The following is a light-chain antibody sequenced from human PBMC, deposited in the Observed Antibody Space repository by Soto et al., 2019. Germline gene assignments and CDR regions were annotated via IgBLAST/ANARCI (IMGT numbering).Light chain of an antibody. CDR2: GAS. Sequence: EIVLTQSPGTLSLSPGERATLSCRASQSVSSSYSAWYQQKPGQAPSLLIYGASSRATGIPDRFSGSGSGTDFTLTISRLEPEDFAVYYCQQYGSSPATFGQGTKVQI. V-gene: IGKV3-20*01. J-gene: IGKJ1*01. CDR1: QSVSSSY. CDR3: QQYGSSPAT.